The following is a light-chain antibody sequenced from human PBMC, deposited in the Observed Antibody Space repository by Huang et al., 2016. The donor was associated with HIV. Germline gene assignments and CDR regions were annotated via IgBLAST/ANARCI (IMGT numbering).Light chain of an antibody. CDR2: YAS. V-gene: IGKV6-21*02. Sequence: EIVLTQSPDFQSVTPKERVTITCLASQSIGNSLHWYQQTPGHAPSLLIKYASQSISGVPSRCSGSGFGTDFTLTINGLESEDAATYYCHQSRSFPYTFGQGTRLEIK. CDR1: QSIGNS. J-gene: IGKJ2*01. CDR3: HQSRSFPYT.